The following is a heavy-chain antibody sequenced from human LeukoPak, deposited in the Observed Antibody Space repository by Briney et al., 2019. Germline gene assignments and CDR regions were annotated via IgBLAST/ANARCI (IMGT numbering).Heavy chain of an antibody. CDR2: IYYSGST. Sequence: SETLSLTCTVSGGSISSSSYYLGWIRQPPGKGLEWIGTIYYSGSTYYNPSLKSRVTISVDTSKNQFSLKLSSVTAADTAVYYCARLQLGATMNWGQGTPVTVSS. D-gene: IGHD1-1*01. CDR1: GGSISSSSYY. V-gene: IGHV4-39*01. CDR3: ARLQLGATMN. J-gene: IGHJ4*02.